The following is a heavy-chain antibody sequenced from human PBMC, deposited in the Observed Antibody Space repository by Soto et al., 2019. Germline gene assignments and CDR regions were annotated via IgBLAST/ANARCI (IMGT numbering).Heavy chain of an antibody. CDR3: AKGHLYYDFWSGLDY. CDR1: GFTFSSYA. J-gene: IGHJ4*02. CDR2: ISGSGGST. Sequence: PGGSLRLSCAASGFTFSSYAMSWVRQAPGKGLEWVSAISGSGGSTYYADSVKGRFTISRDNSKNTLYLQMNSLRAEDTAVYYCAKGHLYYDFWSGLDYWGQGTLVTVSS. D-gene: IGHD3-3*01. V-gene: IGHV3-23*01.